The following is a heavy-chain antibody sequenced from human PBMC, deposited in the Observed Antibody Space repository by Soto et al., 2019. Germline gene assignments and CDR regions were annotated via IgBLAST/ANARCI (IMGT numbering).Heavy chain of an antibody. CDR1: GGSITTGGYF. D-gene: IGHD1-26*01. J-gene: IGHJ4*02. Sequence: QVQLQESGPGLVKASQTLSLTCTVPGGSITTGGYFWSWIRQHPGKGLEWIGYIYYSGTTHYNPSLKSRVTISVDTSKNQFSLKLSSVTAADTAVYYCARVVSGSYFDYWGQGTLVTVSS. CDR2: IYYSGTT. V-gene: IGHV4-31*03. CDR3: ARVVSGSYFDY.